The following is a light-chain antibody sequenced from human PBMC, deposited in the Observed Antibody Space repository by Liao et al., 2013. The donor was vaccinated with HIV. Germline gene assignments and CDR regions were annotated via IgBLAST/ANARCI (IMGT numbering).Light chain of an antibody. Sequence: SFELTQPPSVSVSPGQTASVTCSGDELGNKNICWYQQRPGQSPVLVISEDDKRPSGIPERFSGSNSGNTATLTISRVEAGDEADYYCQVWDFTSDQRYVFGPGTEVSVL. CDR1: ELGNKN. CDR2: EDD. V-gene: IGLV3-1*01. CDR3: QVWDFTSDQRYV. J-gene: IGLJ1*01.